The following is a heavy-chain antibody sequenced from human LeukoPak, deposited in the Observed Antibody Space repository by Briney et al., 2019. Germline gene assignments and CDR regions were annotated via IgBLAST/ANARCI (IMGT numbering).Heavy chain of an antibody. CDR2: ISSDNGLP. Sequence: GASVKVSRKASGYSINRFGVTWVRQAPGQGLEWIGWISSDNGLPRYADKFQGRVTLTTDTSKTTTYMELRSLRSDDSAVYFCANVAKGRYFFYYMDVWGKGTTVTVSS. CDR1: GYSINRFG. CDR3: ANVAKGRYFFYYMDV. D-gene: IGHD2-15*01. V-gene: IGHV1-18*01. J-gene: IGHJ6*03.